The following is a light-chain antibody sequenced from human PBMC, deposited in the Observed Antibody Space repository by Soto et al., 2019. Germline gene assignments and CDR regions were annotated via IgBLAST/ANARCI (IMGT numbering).Light chain of an antibody. CDR1: SSDVGDYTY. Sequence: QSVLTQPASVSGSPGQSVTISCTGTSSDVGDYTYVSWYQHHPGKAPKLLIYDVSNRPSRISDRFSGSKSGTTASLTISGLHAENEADYYCSTYTSTGTHVIFGGGTKLTVL. CDR2: DVS. V-gene: IGLV2-14*03. J-gene: IGLJ2*01. CDR3: STYTSTGTHVI.